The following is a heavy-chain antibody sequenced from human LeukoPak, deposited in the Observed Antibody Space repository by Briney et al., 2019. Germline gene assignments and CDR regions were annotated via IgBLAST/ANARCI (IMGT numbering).Heavy chain of an antibody. CDR1: GFTFSSYG. CDR3: ARGTITYSDY. CDR2: ISRSGTTI. Sequence: PGGSLRLSCAASGFTFSSYGMNWVRQAPGKGLEWVSYISRSGTTIYYADSVRGRFTISRDNAKNSLYLQMNSLRADDTAAYYCARGTITYSDYWGQGTLVTVSS. D-gene: IGHD1/OR15-1a*01. J-gene: IGHJ4*02. V-gene: IGHV3-48*03.